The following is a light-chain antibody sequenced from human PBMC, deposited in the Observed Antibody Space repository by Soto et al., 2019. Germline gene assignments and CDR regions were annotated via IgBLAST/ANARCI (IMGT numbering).Light chain of an antibody. Sequence: SYELTEPPGVTVAPEKTARITCGGNNIGAYSVYWYQQKPGQAPVLAVYDDTNRPSGIPGRFSGSNSGNTATLTISSVEAGDEAAYYCQVWDSDSDPSYVFGGGTKVTVL. CDR1: NIGAYS. CDR3: QVWDSDSDPSYV. CDR2: DDT. V-gene: IGLV3-21*03. J-gene: IGLJ1*01.